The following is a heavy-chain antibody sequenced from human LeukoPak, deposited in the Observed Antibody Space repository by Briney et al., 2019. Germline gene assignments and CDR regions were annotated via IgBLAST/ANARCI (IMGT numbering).Heavy chain of an antibody. D-gene: IGHD3-10*01. CDR1: GFTFGDYA. CDR2: IRSKAYGGTT. CDR3: TRDLITMVRGVSDY. Sequence: GGSLRLSCTASGFTFGDYAMSWFRQAPGKGLEWVGFIRSKAYGGTTEYAASVKGRFSISRDDSKSIGYLQMNSLKTEDTAVYYCTRDLITMVRGVSDYWGQGTLVTVSS. J-gene: IGHJ4*02. V-gene: IGHV3-49*03.